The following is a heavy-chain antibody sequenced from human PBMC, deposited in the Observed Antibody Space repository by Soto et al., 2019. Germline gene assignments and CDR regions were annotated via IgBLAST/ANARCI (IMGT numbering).Heavy chain of an antibody. Sequence: EVQLLESGGDLVQPGGSLRLSCAASGFTFSSYAMNWVRQAPGKGLEWVSAISGSGGNTFYADSVKGRFTTSRDNSKNPLFLQMHSLRAEDTAIYYCAMLNSGSYSYHGMDVWGQGTTVTVSS. D-gene: IGHD1-26*01. CDR2: ISGSGGNT. J-gene: IGHJ6*02. CDR1: GFTFSSYA. CDR3: AMLNSGSYSYHGMDV. V-gene: IGHV3-23*01.